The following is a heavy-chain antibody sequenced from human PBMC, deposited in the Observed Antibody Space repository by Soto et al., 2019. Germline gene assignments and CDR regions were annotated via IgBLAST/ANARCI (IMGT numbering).Heavy chain of an antibody. V-gene: IGHV4-31*03. CDR2: IYYRGGT. CDR1: GGSIRSGGYF. J-gene: IGHJ4*02. Sequence: SETLSLTCTVSGGSIRSGGYFWSWVRQQPGKGLEWIGHIYYRGGTSYNPSLESRVAMSVDTSKNEFTLKVNSVTAADTAIYYCARFAKEENPKLESWYAFDFWGRGALVTVSS. D-gene: IGHD6-13*01. CDR3: ARFAKEENPKLESWYAFDF.